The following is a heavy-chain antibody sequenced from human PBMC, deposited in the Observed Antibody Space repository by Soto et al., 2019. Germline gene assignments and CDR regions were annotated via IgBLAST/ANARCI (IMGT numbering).Heavy chain of an antibody. CDR3: AREGILGYCSGGSCYHSDH. Sequence: PSETLSLTCTVSGGSISSGDYYWSWIRQPPGKGLEWIGYIYYSGSTYYNPSLKSRVTISVDTSKNQFSLKLSSVTAADTAVYYCAREGILGYCSGGSCYHSDHWGQGTLVTVSS. V-gene: IGHV4-30-4*01. D-gene: IGHD2-15*01. CDR1: GGSISSGDYY. CDR2: IYYSGST. J-gene: IGHJ4*02.